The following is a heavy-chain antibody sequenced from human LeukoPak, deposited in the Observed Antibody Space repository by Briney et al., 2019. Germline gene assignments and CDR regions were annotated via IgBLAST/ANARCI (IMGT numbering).Heavy chain of an antibody. V-gene: IGHV3-23*01. CDR2: ISGSGGST. J-gene: IGHJ4*02. CDR1: RFSFSNYA. D-gene: IGHD6-19*01. CDR3: ATLISGWSLY. Sequence: GGSLRLSCAASRFSFSNYAMSWVRQAPGKGLEWVSTISGSGGSTYYADSVKGRFTISRDNSKNTLYLQMNSLRAEDTAVYYCATLISGWSLYWGQGTLVTVSS.